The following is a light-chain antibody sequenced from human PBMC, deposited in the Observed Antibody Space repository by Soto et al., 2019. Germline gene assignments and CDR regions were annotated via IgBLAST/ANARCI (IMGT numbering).Light chain of an antibody. J-gene: IGLJ1*01. V-gene: IGLV2-14*01. Sequence: SVLTQPASVSGSPGQSITISCHGTSSDVGGYNYVSWYQQHPGKAPKLMIYDVSNRPSGVSNRFSGSKSGNTASLTISGLQDEDEADYYCSSYTSSSTPFYVFGTGTKVTVL. CDR2: DVS. CDR3: SSYTSSSTPFYV. CDR1: SSDVGGYNY.